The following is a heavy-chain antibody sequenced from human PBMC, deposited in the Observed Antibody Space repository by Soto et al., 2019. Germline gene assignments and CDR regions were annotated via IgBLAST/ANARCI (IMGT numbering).Heavy chain of an antibody. CDR1: GGSFSGYY. CDR2: INHSGST. Sequence: SETLSLTCAVYGGSFSGYYWSWIRQPPGKGLEWIGEINHSGSTNYHPSLKSRVTISVDTSKNQFSLKLSAVTAADTAVYYCARRPPSTHYDFWIGYSDAFDIWGQGTMVTVSS. V-gene: IGHV4-34*01. CDR3: ARRPPSTHYDFWIGYSDAFDI. J-gene: IGHJ3*02. D-gene: IGHD3-3*01.